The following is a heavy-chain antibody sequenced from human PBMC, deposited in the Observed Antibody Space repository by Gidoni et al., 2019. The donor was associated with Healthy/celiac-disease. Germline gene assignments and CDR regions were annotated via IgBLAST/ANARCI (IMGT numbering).Heavy chain of an antibody. Sequence: QVQLQQWGAGLLKPSETLSLTCAVYGGSFSGYYWSWIRQPPGKGLEWIGEINHSGSTNYNPSLKSRVTISVDTSKNQFSLKLSSVTAADTAVYYCARVHRYYYYMDVWGKGTTVTVSS. V-gene: IGHV4-34*01. CDR3: ARVHRYYYYMDV. CDR1: GGSFSGYY. CDR2: INHSGST. J-gene: IGHJ6*03.